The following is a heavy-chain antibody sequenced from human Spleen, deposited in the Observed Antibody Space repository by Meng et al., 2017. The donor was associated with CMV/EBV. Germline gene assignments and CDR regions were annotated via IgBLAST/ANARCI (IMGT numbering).Heavy chain of an antibody. CDR2: ISYDGSNK. Sequence: LSCAASGFTFSSYAMHWVRQAPGKGLEWVAVISYDGSNKYYADSVKGRFTISRDNSKNTLYLQMNSLRAEDTAVYYCARDPSTSHFDYWGQGTLVTVSS. D-gene: IGHD1-26*01. V-gene: IGHV3-30*04. J-gene: IGHJ4*02. CDR1: GFTFSSYA. CDR3: ARDPSTSHFDY.